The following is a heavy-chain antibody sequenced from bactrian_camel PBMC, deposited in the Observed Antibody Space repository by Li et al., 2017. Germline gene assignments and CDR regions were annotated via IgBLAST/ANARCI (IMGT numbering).Heavy chain of an antibody. CDR3: AAVRCVALSRLEPANNV. CDR1: PYSVSTMA. J-gene: IGHJ4*01. D-gene: IGHD1*01. CDR2: IDRSGGT. V-gene: IGHV3S53*01. Sequence: HVQLVESGGGSVQAGGSLRLSCAGSPYSVSTMACMGWFRQASGKEREGVAVIDRSGGTDYADAVKGRFTISQDSAKNTVYLHMNSLKPEDTAMYYCAAVRCVALSRLEPANNVWGQGTQVTVS.